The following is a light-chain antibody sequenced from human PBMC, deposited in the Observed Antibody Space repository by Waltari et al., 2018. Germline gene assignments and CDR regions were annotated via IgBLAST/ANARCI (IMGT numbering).Light chain of an antibody. CDR1: SSNIGAGYD. CDR3: QSYDSSLSGSV. J-gene: IGLJ3*02. V-gene: IGLV1-40*01. Sequence: QSVLTQPPSVSGAPGQRVTFSCTGSSSNIGAGYDVHWYQQVPGTAPKLLIYANNTRPSGVPDRFSGSKSATSASLAITGLQAEDEADYYCQSYDSSLSGSVFGGGTKLTVL. CDR2: ANN.